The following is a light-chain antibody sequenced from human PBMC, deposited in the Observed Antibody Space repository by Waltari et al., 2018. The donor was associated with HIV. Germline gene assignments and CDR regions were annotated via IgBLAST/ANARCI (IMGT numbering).Light chain of an antibody. V-gene: IGLV1-40*01. Sequence: QSVLTQPPLVSGAPGQSVPISCTGGNSNIGADYGVHWYRQLPGTAPKLLIYDKNNRPSGGPDRCSGAKSGTSASLAITGLQAEDEADYYCQSYDSGLGGVFGGGTKLIVL. CDR1: NSNIGADYG. J-gene: IGLJ2*01. CDR3: QSYDSGLGGV. CDR2: DKN.